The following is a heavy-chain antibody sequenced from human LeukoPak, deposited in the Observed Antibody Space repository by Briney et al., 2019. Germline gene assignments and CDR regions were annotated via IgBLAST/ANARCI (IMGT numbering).Heavy chain of an antibody. CDR3: ARGASRADY. J-gene: IGHJ4*02. V-gene: IGHV3-21*01. CDR1: GFTFRSYN. Sequence: GGSLRLSCAASGFTFRSYNMNWVRQAPGKRPEWVSSISSSSSYIYYVDSVKGRFTISRDNAKNSLYLQMNSLRAEDTALYYCARGASRADYWGQGTLVTVSS. CDR2: ISSSSSYI.